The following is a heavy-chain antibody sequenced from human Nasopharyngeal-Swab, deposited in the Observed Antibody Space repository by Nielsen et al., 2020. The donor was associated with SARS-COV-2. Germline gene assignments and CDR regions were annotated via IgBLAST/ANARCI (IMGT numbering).Heavy chain of an antibody. CDR1: GFTFGDCA. J-gene: IGHJ6*02. Sequence: GGSLRLSCTASGFTFGDCAMSWVRQAPGEGLEWVGFIRSKAYGGTTEYAASVKGRFTISRDDSKSIAYLQMNSLKTEDTAVYYCTRAATLYYGMDVWGQGTTVTVSS. V-gene: IGHV3-49*04. CDR2: IRSKAYGGTT. D-gene: IGHD2-15*01. CDR3: TRAATLYYGMDV.